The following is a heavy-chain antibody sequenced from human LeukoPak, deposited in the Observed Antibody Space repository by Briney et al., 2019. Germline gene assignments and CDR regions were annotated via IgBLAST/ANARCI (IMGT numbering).Heavy chain of an antibody. V-gene: IGHV3-48*03. D-gene: IGHD3-16*02. Sequence: RPGGSLRLSCAASGFTFSSYEMNWVRQAPGKGLEWVSYISSSGSTIYYADSVKGRFTISRDNAKNSLYLQMNSLRAEDTAVYYCARDLMGYNYYYMDVWGKGTTVTVSS. CDR2: ISSSGSTI. J-gene: IGHJ6*03. CDR1: GFTFSSYE. CDR3: ARDLMGYNYYYMDV.